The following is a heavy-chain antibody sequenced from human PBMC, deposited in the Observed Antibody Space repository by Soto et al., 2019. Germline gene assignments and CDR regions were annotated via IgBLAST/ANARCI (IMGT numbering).Heavy chain of an antibody. Sequence: QVQLVESGGGVVQPGRSLRLSCAASGFTFSSYAMHWVRQAPGKGLGWVAVISYDGSKKYYADSVKGRFTISRDNSKNTLYLQMNSLRAEDTAVYYCARDKQLVFLFDYWGQGTLVTVSS. J-gene: IGHJ4*02. CDR3: ARDKQLVFLFDY. CDR1: GFTFSSYA. CDR2: ISYDGSKK. D-gene: IGHD6-13*01. V-gene: IGHV3-30-3*01.